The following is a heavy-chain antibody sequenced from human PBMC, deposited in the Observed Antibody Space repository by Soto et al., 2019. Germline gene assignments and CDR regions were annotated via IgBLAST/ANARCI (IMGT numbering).Heavy chain of an antibody. CDR3: AILSGWQQLAGDWFDP. CDR1: GYTFTSYY. Sequence: QVQLVQSGAEVKKPGASVKVSCKASGYTFTSYYMHWVRQAPGQGLEWMGIINPSGGSTSYEQKFQGRVTMTRDTSTSTVYMELSSLRSEDTAVYYCAILSGWQQLAGDWFDPWGQGTLVTVSS. V-gene: IGHV1-46*03. CDR2: INPSGGST. J-gene: IGHJ5*02. D-gene: IGHD6-13*01.